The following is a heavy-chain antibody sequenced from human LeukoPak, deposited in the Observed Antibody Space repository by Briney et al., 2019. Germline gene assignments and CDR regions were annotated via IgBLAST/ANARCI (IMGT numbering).Heavy chain of an antibody. CDR3: AREIVAGTFDS. CDR2: VSYEGSSE. Sequence: PGKSLRLSCEASGFTFSNSVMNWVRQAPGKGLEWVALVSYEGSSERYADSVKGRFTISRDNSKNVLYLQMNSLRVEDTAVYYCAREIVAGTFDSWGQGTLVTVSS. J-gene: IGHJ4*02. V-gene: IGHV3-30*03. CDR1: GFTFSNSV. D-gene: IGHD6-19*01.